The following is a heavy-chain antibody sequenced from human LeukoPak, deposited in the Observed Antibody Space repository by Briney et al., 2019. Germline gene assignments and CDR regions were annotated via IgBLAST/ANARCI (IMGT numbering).Heavy chain of an antibody. CDR1: GFIFSNYR. J-gene: IGHJ4*02. V-gene: IGHV3-21*01. Sequence: PGGSLRLSCVGSGFIFSNYRINWVRQAPGKGLEWVSSIDTSGSYTYYADSVKGRFTISRDNTTNAVYLQMNSLRADDTAVYYCAKLQLLKADDWGQGTLVSVSS. D-gene: IGHD2-2*01. CDR2: IDTSGSYT. CDR3: AKLQLLKADD.